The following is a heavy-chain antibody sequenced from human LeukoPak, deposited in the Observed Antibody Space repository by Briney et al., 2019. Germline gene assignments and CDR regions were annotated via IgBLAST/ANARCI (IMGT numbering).Heavy chain of an antibody. V-gene: IGHV1-2*02. J-gene: IGHJ6*02. Sequence: ASVKVSCKASGYTFTGYYMHWVRQAPGQGLEWMGWINPNSGGTNYAQKFQGRVTMTRDTSISTAYMELSRLRSDDTAVYYCARDSAVVPAAIKAHGMDVWGQGTTVTVSS. CDR3: ARDSAVVPAAIKAHGMDV. CDR1: GYTFTGYY. D-gene: IGHD2-2*01. CDR2: INPNSGGT.